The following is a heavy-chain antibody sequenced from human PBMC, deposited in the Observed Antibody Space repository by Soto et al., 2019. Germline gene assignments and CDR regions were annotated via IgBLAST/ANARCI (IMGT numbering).Heavy chain of an antibody. D-gene: IGHD3-16*01. CDR2: IYPRDSDT. CDR1: VYNFAYSL. CDR3: ARHMKSPDHYFFYGMDV. V-gene: IGHV5-51*01. Sequence: XESLKVTCQTSVYNFAYSLVGLVLEVPGKGLEWMGIIYPRDSDTRYSPSFQGQVNISADMSISTAHLQWSSLKASDTAIYYCARHMKSPDHYFFYGMDVWGHGTTVTVSS. J-gene: IGHJ6*02.